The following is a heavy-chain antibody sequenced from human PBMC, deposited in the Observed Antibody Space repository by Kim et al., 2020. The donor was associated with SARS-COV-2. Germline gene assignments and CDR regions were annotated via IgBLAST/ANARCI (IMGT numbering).Heavy chain of an antibody. CDR3: ARDLTYYDFWSGYFDSLYYYGMDV. V-gene: IGHV1-46*01. J-gene: IGHJ6*02. Sequence: ASVKVSCKASGYTFTSYYMHWVRQAPGQGLEWMGIINPSGGSTSYAQKFQGRVTMTRDTSTSTVYMELSSLRSEDTAVYYCARDLTYYDFWSGYFDSLYYYGMDVWSQGTTVTVSS. CDR2: INPSGGST. D-gene: IGHD3-3*01. CDR1: GYTFTSYY.